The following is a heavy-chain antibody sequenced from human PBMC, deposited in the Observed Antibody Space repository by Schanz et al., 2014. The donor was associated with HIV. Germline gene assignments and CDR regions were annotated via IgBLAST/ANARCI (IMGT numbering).Heavy chain of an antibody. V-gene: IGHV3-74*01. Sequence: EVQLVESGGGLVQPGGSLRLSCAASGFTFSNDWMHWVRQAPGKGLVWVSRINALGTTTAYADSVKGRFAISRDNAKRTLYLQMNSLRAEESAVYYCARVHYYVSGSYYTESGAFDIWGQGTTVSVSS. J-gene: IGHJ3*02. CDR2: INALGTTT. D-gene: IGHD3-10*01. CDR3: ARVHYYVSGSYYTESGAFDI. CDR1: GFTFSNDW.